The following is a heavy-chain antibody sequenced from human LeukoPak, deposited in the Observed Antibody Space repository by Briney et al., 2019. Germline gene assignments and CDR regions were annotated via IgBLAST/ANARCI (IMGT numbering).Heavy chain of an antibody. CDR1: GFTFSSYG. V-gene: IGHV3-30*18. CDR3: AKVLPPLRLYGMDV. Sequence: GGSLRLSCAASGFTFSSYGMHWVRQAPGKGLEWVAVISYDGSNKYYADSVKGRFTISRDNSKNTLYLRMNSLRAEDTAVYYCAKVLPPLRLYGMDVWGQGTTVTVSS. CDR2: ISYDGSNK. J-gene: IGHJ6*02. D-gene: IGHD4-17*01.